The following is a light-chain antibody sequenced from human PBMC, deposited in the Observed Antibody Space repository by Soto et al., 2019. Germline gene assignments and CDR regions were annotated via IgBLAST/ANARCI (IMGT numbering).Light chain of an antibody. CDR2: DAS. CDR1: QGIRNS. Sequence: DIQMTQSPSSLSASIGDRVTITCRASQGIRNSLAWYQQKAGKVPKLLIYDASNLHSGAPSRFDGSGFGTDFTLTISTLQPEDVATYYCQKYKTAPLPFGGGTRVEI. CDR3: QKYKTAPLP. V-gene: IGKV1-27*01. J-gene: IGKJ4*01.